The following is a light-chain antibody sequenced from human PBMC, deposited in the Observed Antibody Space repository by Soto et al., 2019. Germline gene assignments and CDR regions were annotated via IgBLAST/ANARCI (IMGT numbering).Light chain of an antibody. CDR3: HKYNSALLT. V-gene: IGKV1-27*01. J-gene: IGKJ5*01. CDR2: AAS. Sequence: IQMTQSPSSLSASVGDRVTITCRASQGIYNYLAWYQQKPGKAPKLLIYAASTLEAGVPSRFSGSGSGTDFTLTISSLQPEDVATYYCHKYNSALLTFGQGTRLEIK. CDR1: QGIYNY.